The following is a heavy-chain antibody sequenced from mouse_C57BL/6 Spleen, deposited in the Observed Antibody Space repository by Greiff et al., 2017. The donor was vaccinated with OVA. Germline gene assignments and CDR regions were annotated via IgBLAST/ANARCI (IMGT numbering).Heavy chain of an antibody. CDR1: GFTFSSYG. D-gene: IGHD4-1*02. CDR3: ARRVNSAWFAY. J-gene: IGHJ3*01. Sequence: EVQGVESGGDLVKPGGSLKLSCAASGFTFSSYGMSWVRQTPDKRLEWVATISSGGSYTYYPDSVKGRFTISRDNAKNTLYLQMSSLKSEDTAMYYFARRVNSAWFAYWGQGTLVTVSA. V-gene: IGHV5-6*01. CDR2: ISSGGSYT.